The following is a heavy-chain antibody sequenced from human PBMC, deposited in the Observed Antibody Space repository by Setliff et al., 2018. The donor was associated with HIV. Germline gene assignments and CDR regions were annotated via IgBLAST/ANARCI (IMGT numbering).Heavy chain of an antibody. V-gene: IGHV3-23*01. CDR1: GFTFNNYA. J-gene: IGHJ6*03. CDR3: ARAMNHYGSGTFEYYYYMDV. Sequence: PGGSLRLSCAASGFTFNNYAMSWVRHPPGKGLEWVSTLGIGTDTYYTDSVKGRFTISRDSSKNTMYLQLNSLRADDTAVYYCARAMNHYGSGTFEYYYYMDVWGKGTTVTVSS. D-gene: IGHD3-10*01. CDR2: LGIGTDT.